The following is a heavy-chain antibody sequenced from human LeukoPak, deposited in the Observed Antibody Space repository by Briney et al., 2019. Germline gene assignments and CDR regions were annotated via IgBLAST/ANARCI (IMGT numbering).Heavy chain of an antibody. CDR3: APGEVTTGDY. V-gene: IGHV3-23*01. J-gene: IGHJ4*02. CDR2: IYDDNT. Sequence: PGGSLRLSCAASGFTVSAYAMAWVRQAPGKGLEWVSTIYDDNTYYADSVKGRFTISRDNSKNTLYLQMNSLRAEDTAVYYCAPGEVTTGDYWGQGTLVTVSS. D-gene: IGHD4-17*01. CDR1: GFTVSAYA.